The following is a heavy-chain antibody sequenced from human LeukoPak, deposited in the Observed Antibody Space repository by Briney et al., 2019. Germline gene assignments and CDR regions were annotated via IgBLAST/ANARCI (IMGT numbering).Heavy chain of an antibody. Sequence: SETLSLTCAVYGGSFSGYYWSWIRQPPGKGLEWIGEINHSGSTNYNPSLKSRVTISVDTSKNQFSLKLSSVTAADTTVYYCARHVRGGSYFNYWGQGTLVTVSS. V-gene: IGHV4-34*01. CDR3: ARHVRGGSYFNY. CDR2: INHSGST. J-gene: IGHJ4*02. CDR1: GGSFSGYY. D-gene: IGHD3-16*01.